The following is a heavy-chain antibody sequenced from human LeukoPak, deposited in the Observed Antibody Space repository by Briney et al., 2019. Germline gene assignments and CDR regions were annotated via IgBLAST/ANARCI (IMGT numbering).Heavy chain of an antibody. D-gene: IGHD4-17*01. V-gene: IGHV1-3*01. J-gene: IGHJ3*02. Sequence: ASVKVSCKASGYTFTSYAMHWVRQAPGQRLEWMGWINAGNGNTKYSQKFQGRVTITRDTSASTAYMELSSLRSEDTAVYYCARDQDDYGDPDAFDIWGQGTMVTVSS. CDR2: INAGNGNT. CDR1: GYTFTSYA. CDR3: ARDQDDYGDPDAFDI.